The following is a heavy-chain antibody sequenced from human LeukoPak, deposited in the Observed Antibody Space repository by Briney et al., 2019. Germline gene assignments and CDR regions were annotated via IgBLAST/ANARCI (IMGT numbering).Heavy chain of an antibody. D-gene: IGHD2-15*01. Sequence: GGSLRLSCAASGISFSNYAMTWVRQAPGKGLEGVSTICGSGGDTHYADSVKGRFAISRDTSKYTLQLQMNSLRAEDAGVYYCVRGRTASCYSPSDYWGQGILVTVSS. CDR1: GISFSNYA. CDR2: ICGSGGDT. CDR3: VRGRTASCYSPSDY. V-gene: IGHV3-23*01. J-gene: IGHJ4*02.